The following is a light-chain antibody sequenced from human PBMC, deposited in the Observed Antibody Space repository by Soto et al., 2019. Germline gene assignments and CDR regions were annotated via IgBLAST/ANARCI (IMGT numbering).Light chain of an antibody. CDR3: HKHIAWPGT. Sequence: EIEMTQSPATLSVSPGERVTLSCRASQSVSNNLAWYQQTPGQIPRLLIYAASTRATGIPARFSGSGSGTDFPLIFNTLKSKVSAFYYCHKHIAWPGTFGQGTK. CDR2: AAS. CDR1: QSVSNN. J-gene: IGKJ1*01. V-gene: IGKV3-15*01.